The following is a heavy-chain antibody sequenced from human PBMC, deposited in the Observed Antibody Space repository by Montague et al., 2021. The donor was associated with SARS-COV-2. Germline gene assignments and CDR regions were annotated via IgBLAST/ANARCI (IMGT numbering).Heavy chain of an antibody. CDR1: GGSISSYY. J-gene: IGHJ4*02. V-gene: IGHV4-59*01. D-gene: IGHD3-3*01. CDR2: IYYSGST. CDR3: ASQVPDFWSGIDY. Sequence: SETLSLTCTVSGGSISSYYWSWIRQPPGKGPEWIGYIYYSGSTNYNPSLKSRATISVDTSKNQFSLKLSSVTAADTAVYYCASQVPDFWSGIDYWGQGTLVTVSS.